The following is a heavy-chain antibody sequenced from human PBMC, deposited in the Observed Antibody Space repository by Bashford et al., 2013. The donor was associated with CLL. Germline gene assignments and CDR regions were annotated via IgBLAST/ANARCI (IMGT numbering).Heavy chain of an antibody. CDR1: GDSVSSNSAA. Sequence: SQTLSLTCAISGDSVSSNSAAWNWIRQSPSRGLEWLGRTYYRSKWYNDYAVSVKSRITINPDTSKNQFSLQLNSVTPEDTAVYYCARDRYYDFWSGYYIFDYWAEGTRGHRLL. CDR2: TYYRSKWYN. V-gene: IGHV6-1*01. J-gene: IGHJ4*02. D-gene: IGHD3-3*01. CDR3: ARDRYYDFWSGYYIFDY.